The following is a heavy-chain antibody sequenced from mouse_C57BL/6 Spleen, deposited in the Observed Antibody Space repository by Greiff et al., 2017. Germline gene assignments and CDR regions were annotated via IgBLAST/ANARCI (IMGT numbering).Heavy chain of an antibody. D-gene: IGHD1-1*01. Sequence: QVQLQQPGAELVMPGASVKLSCKASGYTFTSYWMHWVKQRPGQGLEWIGEIDPSGSYTNYNQKFKGKSTLTVDKSSSTAYMQLSSLTSEDSAVYYCARSFSSSGFDYWGQGTTLTVSS. J-gene: IGHJ2*01. CDR3: ARSFSSSGFDY. V-gene: IGHV1-69*01. CDR2: IDPSGSYT. CDR1: GYTFTSYW.